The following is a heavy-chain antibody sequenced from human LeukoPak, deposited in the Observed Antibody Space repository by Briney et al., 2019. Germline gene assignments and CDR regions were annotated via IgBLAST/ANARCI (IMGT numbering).Heavy chain of an antibody. J-gene: IGHJ4*02. D-gene: IGHD2-2*01. V-gene: IGHV3-23*01. Sequence: GGSLRLSCAASGFTFSSYAMNWVRQAPGKGLEWVSAISGSGGSSYYADSVKGRFTISRDNSKNTPYLQMNSLRVEDTAVYYCAKEGGYCSSTSCYDYWGQGTLVTVSS. CDR3: AKEGGYCSSTSCYDY. CDR2: ISGSGGSS. CDR1: GFTFSSYA.